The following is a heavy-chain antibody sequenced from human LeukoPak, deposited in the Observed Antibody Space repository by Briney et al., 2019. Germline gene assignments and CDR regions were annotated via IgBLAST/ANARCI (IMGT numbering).Heavy chain of an antibody. CDR3: ARGSTWFDP. J-gene: IGHJ5*02. D-gene: IGHD2-2*01. CDR1: GYTFTRYG. CDR2: ISAYNGNT. Sequence: SEKVSRKASGYTFTRYGLSWVRQAPRHGLEWMGCISAYNGNTNYAQKLQGRVTMTTDTSTSTAYMELRSLRSDDTAVYYCARGSTWFDPWGQGTLVTVSS. V-gene: IGHV1-18*01.